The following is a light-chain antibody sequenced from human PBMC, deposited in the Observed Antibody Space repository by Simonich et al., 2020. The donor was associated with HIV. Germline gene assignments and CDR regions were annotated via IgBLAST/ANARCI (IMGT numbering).Light chain of an antibody. J-gene: IGKJ2*01. V-gene: IGKV2-28*01. CDR1: QSLLHINAYNY. CDR3: MQALQTPYT. CDR2: LGS. Sequence: DIGMTQTPLSLSVIPGQPASFSCKSSQSLLHINAYNYLDWYLQKPGHSPQLLIYLGSHRASVVPDRFSGSGSGTDFTLKISRVEAEDVGVYYCMQALQTPYTIGQGTKLEIK.